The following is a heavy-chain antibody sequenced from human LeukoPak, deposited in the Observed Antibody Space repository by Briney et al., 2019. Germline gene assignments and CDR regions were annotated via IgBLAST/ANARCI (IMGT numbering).Heavy chain of an antibody. Sequence: ASVKVSCKASGYTFTSDYMHGVREAPGEGLEWRGIINPSVGSTSYAQKFQVKVTITRDMSTSTVYMELSSLRSEETAVYSCARVAAEVVGVPGAIGFGWLRRDYYYMDVWGKGTTVTVSS. CDR3: ARVAAEVVGVPGAIGFGWLRRDYYYMDV. J-gene: IGHJ6*03. V-gene: IGHV1-46*01. CDR2: INPSVGST. D-gene: IGHD2-2*02. CDR1: GYTFTSDY.